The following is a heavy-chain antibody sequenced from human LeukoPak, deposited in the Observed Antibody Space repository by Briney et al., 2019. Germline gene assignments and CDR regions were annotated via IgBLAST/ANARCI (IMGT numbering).Heavy chain of an antibody. CDR3: ARIRSSRQTINWFDP. Sequence: ASVKVSCKASGYTFTSYYMHWVRQAPGQGLEWMGIINPSGGSTSYAQKFQGRVTMTRDMSTSTVYMELSSLRSEDTAVYYCARIRSSRQTINWFDPWGQGTLVTVSS. D-gene: IGHD6-13*01. CDR2: INPSGGST. V-gene: IGHV1-46*01. CDR1: GYTFTSYY. J-gene: IGHJ5*02.